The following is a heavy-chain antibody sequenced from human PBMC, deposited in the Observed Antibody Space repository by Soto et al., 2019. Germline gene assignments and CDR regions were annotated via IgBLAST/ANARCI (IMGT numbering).Heavy chain of an antibody. D-gene: IGHD4-17*01. J-gene: IGHJ3*01. CDR2: ISGSGSDT. Sequence: EVQLLESGGGLVQPGGSLRLSCAASGFTFSTYAMSWVRQAPGKGLEWVSAISGSGSDTYHAESVKGRFTISRDNSISMLYLQMSSLRTEDTAVYYCAHRRGYGVFDAYDFWGQGAMVTVSS. CDR3: AHRRGYGVFDAYDF. CDR1: GFTFSTYA. V-gene: IGHV3-23*01.